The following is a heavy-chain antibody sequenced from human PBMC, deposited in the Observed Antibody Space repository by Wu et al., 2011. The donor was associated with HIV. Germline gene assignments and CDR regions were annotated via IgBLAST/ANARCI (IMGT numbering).Heavy chain of an antibody. CDR3: ARVYGYYYDSSGYYKYNWFDP. D-gene: IGHD3-22*01. Sequence: QVRLVQSGADVKQPGASVKVSCKASGYTFTDYYIHWVRQAPGQGLEWMGWISAYNGNRHYVQKFEGRVTMTTDTSTSTAYMDLRSLTSDDTAVYYCARVYGYYYDSSGYYKYNWFDPWGQGTLVTVSS. CDR1: GYTFTDYY. V-gene: IGHV1-18*04. J-gene: IGHJ5*02. CDR2: ISAYNGNR.